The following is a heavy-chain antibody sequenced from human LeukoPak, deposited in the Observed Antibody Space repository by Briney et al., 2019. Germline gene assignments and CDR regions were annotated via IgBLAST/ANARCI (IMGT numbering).Heavy chain of an antibody. J-gene: IGHJ5*02. CDR2: ISGDAVSK. CDR3: TKDRHSSGWPNWFDP. Sequence: GGSLRLSCAASGFTFSNYALSWVRQAQGKGLEWVSSISGDAVSKYYAESVRGRFTISRDNSKDTLYLQMNSLRAEDTALYFCTKDRHSSGWPNWFDPWGQGSLVIVSS. D-gene: IGHD6-19*01. CDR1: GFTFSNYA. V-gene: IGHV3-23*01.